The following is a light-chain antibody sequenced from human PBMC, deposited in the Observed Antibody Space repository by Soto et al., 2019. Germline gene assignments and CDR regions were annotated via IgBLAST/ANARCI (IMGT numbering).Light chain of an antibody. Sequence: DIQMTQSPSSLSVSVGDRVTMTCRASQSISKWLAWYQQKPGTAPKLLIYDASNLESGVPSRFSGSGSGTEFTLTIRSLQPDDFATYYCQQYDSYSPLTFGGGTKVDIK. CDR1: QSISKW. CDR2: DAS. CDR3: QQYDSYSPLT. J-gene: IGKJ4*01. V-gene: IGKV1-5*01.